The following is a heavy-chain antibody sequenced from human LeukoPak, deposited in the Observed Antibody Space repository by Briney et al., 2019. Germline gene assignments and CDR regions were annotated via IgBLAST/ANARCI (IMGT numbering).Heavy chain of an antibody. Sequence: PGGSLRLSCAASGFIFSYYGMHWVSQAPGKGLEWVAVIWYDGSNRYYADSLKGRFTISRDNSKNTLYLQMNSLTADDTAVYYCARDPLGVLSYFDYWGQGTLVTVSS. J-gene: IGHJ4*02. D-gene: IGHD3-16*01. V-gene: IGHV3-33*01. CDR1: GFIFSYYG. CDR3: ARDPLGVLSYFDY. CDR2: IWYDGSNR.